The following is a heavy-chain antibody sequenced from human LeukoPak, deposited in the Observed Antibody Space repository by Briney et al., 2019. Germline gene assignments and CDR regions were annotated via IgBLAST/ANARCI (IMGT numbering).Heavy chain of an antibody. J-gene: IGHJ3*02. CDR1: GFTFSDYW. Sequence: GGSLRLSCAASGFTFSDYWMHWVRQAPGKGLVWVSRIIPDGTSTNYADSVKGRFTISRDNAKNTLYLQMDSLRAEDTAVYYCARVCGGDCYSEFAFDIWGQGTMVTVSS. CDR2: IIPDGTST. V-gene: IGHV3-74*01. D-gene: IGHD2-21*01. CDR3: ARVCGGDCYSEFAFDI.